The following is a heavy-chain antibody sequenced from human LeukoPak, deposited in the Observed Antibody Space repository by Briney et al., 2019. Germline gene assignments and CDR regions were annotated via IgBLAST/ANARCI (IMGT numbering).Heavy chain of an antibody. J-gene: IGHJ4*02. V-gene: IGHV3-23*01. Sequence: GGSLRLSCAASRFTFNTYAVTWVRQAPGKGLEWASAISGNGDITYYADSVRGRFTISRDNSKNTLYLQMNSLRAEDTAVYYCARVKRDCSGGTCYSYDYWGQGTLVTVSS. CDR2: ISGNGDIT. CDR1: RFTFNTYA. D-gene: IGHD2-15*01. CDR3: ARVKRDCSGGTCYSYDY.